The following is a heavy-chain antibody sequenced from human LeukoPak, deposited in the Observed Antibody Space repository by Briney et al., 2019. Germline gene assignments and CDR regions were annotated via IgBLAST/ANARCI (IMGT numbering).Heavy chain of an antibody. Sequence: GGSLRLSCAASGFTFSDYYMSWIRQAPGKGLEWVSYISSSGSTIYYADSLKGRFTISRDNAKNSLYLQMNSLRAEDTAVYYCARGVVPAAIRQPYYYGMDVWGQGTTVTVSS. CDR2: ISSSGSTI. V-gene: IGHV3-11*01. CDR1: GFTFSDYY. J-gene: IGHJ6*02. CDR3: ARGVVPAAIRQPYYYGMDV. D-gene: IGHD2-2*02.